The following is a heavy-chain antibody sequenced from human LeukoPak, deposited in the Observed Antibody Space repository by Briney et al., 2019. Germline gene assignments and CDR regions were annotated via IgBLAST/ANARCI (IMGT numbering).Heavy chain of an antibody. CDR1: GYTFTGYY. CDR2: INPKSGDT. J-gene: IGHJ4*02. D-gene: IGHD6-13*01. CDR3: ARDSESSSWFL. V-gene: IGHV1-2*02. Sequence: ASVKVSCKASGYTFTGYYMHWVRQAPGQGLEWMGWINPKSGDTDYAQKFQGRVTMTRDTSISTAYMELSSLRSDDTAVFYCARDSESSSWFLWGQGTLVTVSS.